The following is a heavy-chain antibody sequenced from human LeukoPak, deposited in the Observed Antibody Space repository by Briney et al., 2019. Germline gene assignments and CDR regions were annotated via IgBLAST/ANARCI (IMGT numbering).Heavy chain of an antibody. CDR2: ISGNGVLT. D-gene: IGHD3-10*01. Sequence: GGSLRLSCSASGFTFKSYLMAWVRQAPGKGLEWISGISGNGVLTYYADSVKGRFTVSRDNSQNILHLQLNNVRAEDSAIYYCAKDRTSGGSSPRFDPWGQGTLVTVSS. J-gene: IGHJ5*02. CDR1: GFTFKSYL. CDR3: AKDRTSGGSSPRFDP. V-gene: IGHV3-23*01.